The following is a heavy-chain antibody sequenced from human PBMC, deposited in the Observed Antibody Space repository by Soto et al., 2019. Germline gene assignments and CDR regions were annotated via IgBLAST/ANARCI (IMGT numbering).Heavy chain of an antibody. J-gene: IGHJ6*02. D-gene: IGHD6-19*01. CDR3: ARDAGCLVRYYYYGMDV. CDR2: ISYDGSNK. CDR1: GFTFSSYG. V-gene: IGHV3-30*03. Sequence: GGSLRLSCAASGFTFSSYGMHWVRQAPGKGLEWVAVISYDGSNKYYADSVKGRFTISRDNSKNTLYLQMNSLRAEDTAVYYCARDAGCLVRYYYYGMDVWGQGTTVTVSS.